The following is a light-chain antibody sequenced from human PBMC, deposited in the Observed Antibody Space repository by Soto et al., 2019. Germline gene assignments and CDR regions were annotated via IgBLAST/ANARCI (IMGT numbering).Light chain of an antibody. CDR1: QSVTNNY. Sequence: ETVLTQSPGTLSLSPGERATLFCRASQSVTNNYLAWYQHKPGQAPRLLIYGASSRATGIPDRFSGSGSGTDFTLTISRLEPEDCAVYYCQQHGRSPPSWTFGQGTKVEIK. CDR2: GAS. CDR3: QQHGRSPPSWT. J-gene: IGKJ1*01. V-gene: IGKV3-20*01.